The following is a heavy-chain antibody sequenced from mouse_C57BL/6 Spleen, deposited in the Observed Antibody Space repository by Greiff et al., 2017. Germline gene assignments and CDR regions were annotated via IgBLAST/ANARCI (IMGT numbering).Heavy chain of an antibody. D-gene: IGHD1-1*01. V-gene: IGHV1-59*01. Sequence: VQLQQPGAELVRPGTSVKLSCKASGYTFTSYWMHWVKQRPGQGLEWIGVIDPSDSYTNYNQKFKGKATLTVDTSSSTAYMQLSSLTSEDSAVYYCARSQYYGSSFFAYWGQGTLVTVSA. CDR3: ARSQYYGSSFFAY. CDR1: GYTFTSYW. J-gene: IGHJ3*01. CDR2: IDPSDSYT.